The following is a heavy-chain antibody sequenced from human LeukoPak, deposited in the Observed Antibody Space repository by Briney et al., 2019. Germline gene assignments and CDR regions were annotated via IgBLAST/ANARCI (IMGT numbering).Heavy chain of an antibody. J-gene: IGHJ4*02. CDR1: GGSISSYY. D-gene: IGHD6-19*01. V-gene: IGHV4-59*04. Sequence: SETLSLTCTVSGGSISSYYWSWIRQPPGKGLEWIGSIYYSGSTYYNPSLKSRVTISVDTSKNQFSLKLSSVTAADTAVYYCHYSSGWWGLDYWGQGTLVTVSS. CDR2: IYYSGST. CDR3: HYSSGWWGLDY.